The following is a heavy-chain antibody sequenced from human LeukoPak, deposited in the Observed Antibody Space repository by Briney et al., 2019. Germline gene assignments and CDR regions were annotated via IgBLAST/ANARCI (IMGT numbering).Heavy chain of an antibody. Sequence: PSQTLSLTCTVSGGSISSGGYYWRWIRQHPGKGLEWIGYIYYSGSTYYNPSLKSRVTISVDTSKNQFSLKLSSVTAADTAVYYCARGLRGSRYYYAMDVWGQGTTVTVSS. CDR1: GGSISSGGYY. CDR2: IYYSGST. J-gene: IGHJ6*02. CDR3: ARGLRGSRYYYAMDV. D-gene: IGHD2-21*02. V-gene: IGHV4-31*03.